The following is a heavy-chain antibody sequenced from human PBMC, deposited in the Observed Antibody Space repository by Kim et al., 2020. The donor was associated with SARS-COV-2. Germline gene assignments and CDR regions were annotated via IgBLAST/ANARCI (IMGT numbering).Heavy chain of an antibody. V-gene: IGHV3-43*01. CDR3: ASSSSTSPRVAPLDY. CDR1: GFTFDDYT. Sequence: GGSLRLSCAASGFTFDDYTMHWVRQAPGKGLEWVSLISWDGGSTYYADSVKGRFTISRDNSKNSLYLQMNSLRTEDTALYYCASSSSTSPRVAPLDYWG. D-gene: IGHD2-2*01. J-gene: IGHJ4*01. CDR2: ISWDGGST.